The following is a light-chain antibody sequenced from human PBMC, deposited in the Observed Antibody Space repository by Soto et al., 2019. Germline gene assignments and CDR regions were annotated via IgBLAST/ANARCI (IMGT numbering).Light chain of an antibody. V-gene: IGKV3-20*01. Sequence: EIVLTQSPGTLSLSPGERATLSCRASQSVSSSQLAWYQQKLGQAPRLLIYGASSKATGIPDRFSGGGSWTDLTLTISRLETEDFAVYYCQQYGSSPRTFGQGTKVEIK. CDR1: QSVSSSQ. CDR3: QQYGSSPRT. CDR2: GAS. J-gene: IGKJ1*01.